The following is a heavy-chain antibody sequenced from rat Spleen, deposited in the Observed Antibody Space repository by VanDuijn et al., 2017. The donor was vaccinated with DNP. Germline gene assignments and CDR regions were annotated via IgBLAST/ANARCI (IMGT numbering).Heavy chain of an antibody. CDR3: TSYYSGDFHY. Sequence: QVQLKESGPGLVQPSQTLSLTCTVSGFSLTDFNVHWIRQPAGKGLEWRGVMWSDGNTDYNSALKSRLSISRDTSKSQVFLKMNSLQTEDTAIYYCTSYYSGDFHYWGQGVMVTVSS. CDR2: MWSDGNT. V-gene: IGHV2-30*01. J-gene: IGHJ2*01. CDR1: GFSLTDFN. D-gene: IGHD1-1*01.